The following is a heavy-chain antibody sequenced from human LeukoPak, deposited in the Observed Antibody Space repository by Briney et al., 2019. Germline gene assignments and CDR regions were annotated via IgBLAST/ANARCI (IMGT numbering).Heavy chain of an antibody. D-gene: IGHD4-17*01. CDR2: INHSGST. CDR1: GGSISSSNW. V-gene: IGHV4-4*02. J-gene: IGHJ4*02. CDR3: ARGRIAVGLRSPSLLDY. Sequence: SETLSLTCAVSGGSISSSNWWSWVRQPPGKGLEWFGEINHSGSTNYNPSLKSRVTISVDTSKNQFSLKLSSVTAADTAVYYCARGRIAVGLRSPSLLDYWGQGTLVTVSS.